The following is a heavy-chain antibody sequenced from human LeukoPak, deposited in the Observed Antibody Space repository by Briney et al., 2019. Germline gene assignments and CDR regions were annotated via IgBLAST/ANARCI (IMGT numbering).Heavy chain of an antibody. Sequence: PGGSLRLSCAASGFTFSSYGMHWVRQAPGKGLEWVAFIRYDGSNKYYADSVKGRFTISRDNSKNTLYLQMNSLRAEDTAVYYCAKDVRYCSSTSCYSPHYYYYMDVWGKGTTVTISS. V-gene: IGHV3-30*02. CDR3: AKDVRYCSSTSCYSPHYYYYMDV. CDR1: GFTFSSYG. J-gene: IGHJ6*03. CDR2: IRYDGSNK. D-gene: IGHD2-2*01.